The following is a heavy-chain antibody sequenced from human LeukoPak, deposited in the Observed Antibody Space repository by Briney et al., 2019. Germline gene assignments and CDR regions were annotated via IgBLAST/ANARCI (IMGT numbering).Heavy chain of an antibody. CDR3: ARVLARRVVIIGYFDY. CDR2: IKQDGGEK. Sequence: SGGSLRLSCAASGFTFSSYWMSWVRRAPGKGLEWVANIKQDGGEKFYVDSVEGRFTISRDNAKNSLYLQMSSLRAEDTAVYYCARVLARRVVIIGYFDYWGQGTLVTVSS. D-gene: IGHD3-3*01. J-gene: IGHJ4*02. V-gene: IGHV3-7*01. CDR1: GFTFSSYW.